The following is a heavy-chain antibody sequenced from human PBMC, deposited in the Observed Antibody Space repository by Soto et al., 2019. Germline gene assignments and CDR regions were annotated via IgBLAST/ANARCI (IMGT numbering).Heavy chain of an antibody. CDR3: ATNRRITLIVVVSPDGFDI. CDR1: GYTLTKLS. J-gene: IGHJ3*02. D-gene: IGHD3-22*01. CDR2: FDLEDGET. V-gene: IGHV1-24*01. Sequence: ASVKVSCKVSGYTLTKLSMHWVRQAPGKGLEWMGGFDLEDGETIYAQKFQGRVTMTEDTSTDTAYMELSSLRSEDTAVYYCATNRRITLIVVVSPDGFDIWGQGTMVTVSS.